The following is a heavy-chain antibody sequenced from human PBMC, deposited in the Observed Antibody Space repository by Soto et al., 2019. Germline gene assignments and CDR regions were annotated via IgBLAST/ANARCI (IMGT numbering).Heavy chain of an antibody. D-gene: IGHD6-13*01. CDR1: GFTFSSYS. V-gene: IGHV3-21*01. Sequence: EVQLVESGGGLVKPGGSLRLSCAASGFTFSSYSMNWVRQAPGKGLEWVSSISSSSSYIYYADSVKGRFTISRDNAKNSLYRQMNSLRAEATAVYYCARDLFAAAAGYYYYGMDVWGQGTTVTVSS. CDR3: ARDLFAAAAGYYYYGMDV. J-gene: IGHJ6*02. CDR2: ISSSSSYI.